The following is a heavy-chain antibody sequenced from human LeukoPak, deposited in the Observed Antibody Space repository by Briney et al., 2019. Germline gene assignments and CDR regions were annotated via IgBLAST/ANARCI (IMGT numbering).Heavy chain of an antibody. CDR1: GFSVGNYY. J-gene: IGHJ5*02. Sequence: GGSLRLSCAGSGFSVGNYYMSWVRQAPGKGLEWVSLIRDSGETFYADSVKGRFTISRDNSKNTMYLQMNRLRVEDTAVYFCARDRAVTQDWVEFDPWGQRTLVTVSS. CDR2: IRDSGET. D-gene: IGHD4-17*01. V-gene: IGHV3-66*03. CDR3: ARDRAVTQDWVEFDP.